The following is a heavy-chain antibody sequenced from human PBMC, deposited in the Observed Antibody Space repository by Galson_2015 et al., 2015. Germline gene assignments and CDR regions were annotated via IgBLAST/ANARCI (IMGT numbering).Heavy chain of an antibody. CDR2: ISGSGGST. CDR1: GFTFSGYA. CDR3: AKGGYSSDFYEDFDY. Sequence: SLRLSCAASGFTFSGYAMSWVRQAPGKGLEWVSAISGSGGSTYYADFVKGRFTISRDNSKSTLYLQMSSLRAEDTALYYCAKGGYSSDFYEDFDYWGQGTPVTVSS. D-gene: IGHD6-19*01. V-gene: IGHV3-23*01. J-gene: IGHJ4*02.